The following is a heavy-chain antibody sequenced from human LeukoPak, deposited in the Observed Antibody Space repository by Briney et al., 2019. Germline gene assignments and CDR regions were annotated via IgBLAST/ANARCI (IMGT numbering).Heavy chain of an antibody. CDR3: ARGRYYDSSGYSNYYYYGMDV. D-gene: IGHD3-22*01. J-gene: IGHJ6*02. CDR1: GGSFSGYY. V-gene: IGHV4-34*01. Sequence: SETLSLTCAVYGGSFSGYYWSWIRQPRGKGLEWIGEINHSGSTNYNPSLKSRVTISVDTSKNQFSLKLSSVTAADTAVYYCARGRYYDSSGYSNYYYYGMDVWGQGTTVTVSS. CDR2: INHSGST.